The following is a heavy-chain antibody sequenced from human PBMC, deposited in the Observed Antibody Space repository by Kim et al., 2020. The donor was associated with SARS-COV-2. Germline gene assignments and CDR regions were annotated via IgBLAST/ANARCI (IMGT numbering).Heavy chain of an antibody. V-gene: IGHV3-30*18. Sequence: GGSLRLSCAASGFTFSRHAIHWVRQAPGKGLEWVAVISYDGSNKYYADSVEGRFTISRDNSRNTLYLQMNSLRPDDTAVYYCAKDLAVFVAVILPKTVFDIWGQGTLVTVSS. D-gene: IGHD3-3*01. CDR2: ISYDGSNK. CDR1: GFTFSRHA. CDR3: AKDLAVFVAVILPKTVFDI. J-gene: IGHJ4*02.